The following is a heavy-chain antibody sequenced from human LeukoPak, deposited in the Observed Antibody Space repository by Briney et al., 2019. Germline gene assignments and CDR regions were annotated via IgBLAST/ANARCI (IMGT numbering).Heavy chain of an antibody. CDR3: ARDLGGYSYGYAGY. V-gene: IGHV1-2*02. J-gene: IGHJ4*02. CDR2: INPNSGGT. Sequence: GASVKVSCKASGYTFTSYAMNWVRQAPGQGLEWMGWINPNSGGTNYAQKFQGRVTMTRDTSISTAYMELSRLRSDDTAVYYCARDLGGYSYGYAGYWGQGTLVTVSS. D-gene: IGHD5-18*01. CDR1: GYTFTSYA.